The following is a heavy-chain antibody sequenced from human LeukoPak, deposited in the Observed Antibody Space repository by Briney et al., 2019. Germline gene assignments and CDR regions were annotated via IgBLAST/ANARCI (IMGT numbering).Heavy chain of an antibody. CDR3: ARQHDSYYYYYIHV. J-gene: IGHJ6*03. CDR1: GYSISNGYY. CDR2: LYHSDSA. Sequence: SETLSLTCAVSGYSISNGYYWVWIRQPPGRGQEWIGSLYHSDSAYYNTSLRSRVSMSVDTSKNQFSLTLSFVTAADTAVYYCARQHDSYYYYYIHVWGSGTTVTVSS. V-gene: IGHV4-38-2*01.